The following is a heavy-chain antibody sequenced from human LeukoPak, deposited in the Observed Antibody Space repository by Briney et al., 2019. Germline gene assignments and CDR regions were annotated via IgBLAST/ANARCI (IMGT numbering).Heavy chain of an antibody. CDR2: IAHHGSNK. J-gene: IGHJ4*02. D-gene: IGHD2-8*02. CDR3: AKDGSWSCTD. Sequence: QTGGSLRLSCAASGFTFSSYAMHWVRQGPGKGLKWVAYIAHHGSNKYYADSVKGRFTISRDNSKRTLYLQMNNLRADDTAVYYCAKDGSWSCTDWGQGALVTVSS. CDR1: GFTFSSYA. V-gene: IGHV3-30*02.